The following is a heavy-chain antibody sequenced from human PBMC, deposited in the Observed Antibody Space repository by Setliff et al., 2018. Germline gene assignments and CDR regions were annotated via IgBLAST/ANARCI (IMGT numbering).Heavy chain of an antibody. CDR1: GYTFTSYY. Sequence: ASVKVSCKASGYTFTSYYMHWVRQAPGQGLEWMGIINPSGGSTSYAQKFQGRVTMTRNTSISTAYMELSSLRSEDTAVYYCARAVGAAMVTWYFDYWGQGTLVTVSS. CDR3: ARAVGAAMVTWYFDY. D-gene: IGHD5-18*01. J-gene: IGHJ4*02. CDR2: INPSGGST. V-gene: IGHV1-46*01.